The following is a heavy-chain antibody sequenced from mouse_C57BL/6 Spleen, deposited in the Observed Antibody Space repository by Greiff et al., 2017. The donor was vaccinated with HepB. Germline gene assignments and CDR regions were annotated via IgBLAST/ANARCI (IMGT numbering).Heavy chain of an antibody. Sequence: VQLQQPGAELVKPGASVKLSCKASGYTFTSYWMHWVKQRPGQGLEWIGMIHPNSGSTNYNEKFKSKATLTVDKSSSTAYMQLSSLTSEDSAVYYCASSGEYGNYFDYWGQGTTLTVSS. CDR3: ASSGEYGNYFDY. CDR1: GYTFTSYW. J-gene: IGHJ2*01. D-gene: IGHD2-10*02. CDR2: IHPNSGST. V-gene: IGHV1-64*01.